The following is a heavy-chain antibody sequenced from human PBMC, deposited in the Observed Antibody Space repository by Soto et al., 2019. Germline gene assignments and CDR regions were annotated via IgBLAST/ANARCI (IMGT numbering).Heavy chain of an antibody. CDR3: ANALRFTFTTGYYMDV. D-gene: IGHD3-16*01. CDR1: GFTVSSYA. CDR2: ISGSGST. V-gene: IGHV3-23*01. Sequence: EVQLLESGGGLVQPGGSLRLSCAASGFTVSSYAMSWVRQAPGKGLEWVSVISGSGSTYSADSVKGRFTISRDISKNTVYLQMNSLRAEDTAVYYCANALRFTFTTGYYMDVWGRGTTVTVSS. J-gene: IGHJ6*03.